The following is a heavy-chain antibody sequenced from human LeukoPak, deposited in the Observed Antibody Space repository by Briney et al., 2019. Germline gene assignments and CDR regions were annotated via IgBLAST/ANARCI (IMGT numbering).Heavy chain of an antibody. CDR1: RYTFTSYY. D-gene: IGHD3-10*01. Sequence: ASVKVSCKASRYTFTSYYMHWVRQAPGQGLEWMGIINPSGGSTSYAQKFQGRVTMTRDTSTSTVYMELSSLRSEDTAVYYCAREIVPGRFNYYGSATTWFYYYGMDVWGQGTTVTVSS. J-gene: IGHJ6*02. CDR3: AREIVPGRFNYYGSATTWFYYYGMDV. V-gene: IGHV1-46*01. CDR2: INPSGGST.